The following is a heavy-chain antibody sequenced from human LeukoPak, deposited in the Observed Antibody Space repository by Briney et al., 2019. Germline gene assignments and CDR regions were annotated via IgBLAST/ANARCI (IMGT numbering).Heavy chain of an antibody. J-gene: IGHJ4*02. CDR3: ASARHGDFVWDY. V-gene: IGHV5-51*01. CDR2: IYSGDSQT. CDR1: GYSFKYW. Sequence: GESLKISCKGSGYSFKYWIGWVRQMPGKGLEWMGIIYSGDSQTEYSPSFQGRVTISIDNSITTAYLQWSSLEASDTAMYYCASARHGDFVWDYWGQGTLVTVSS. D-gene: IGHD4-17*01.